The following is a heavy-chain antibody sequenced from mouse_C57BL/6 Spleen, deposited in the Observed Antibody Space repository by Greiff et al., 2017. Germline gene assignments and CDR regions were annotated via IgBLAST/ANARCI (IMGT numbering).Heavy chain of an antibody. CDR1: GYTFTSYW. D-gene: IGHD2-4*01. Sequence: QVQLQQPGAELVMPGASVKLSCKASGYTFTSYWMHWVKQRPGQGLEWIGEIDPSDSYTNYNQKFKGKSTLTVDKSSSTAYMQLSSLTSEDSAVYYCAREDYAFAYWGQVTLVTVSA. J-gene: IGHJ3*01. CDR2: IDPSDSYT. CDR3: AREDYAFAY. V-gene: IGHV1-69*01.